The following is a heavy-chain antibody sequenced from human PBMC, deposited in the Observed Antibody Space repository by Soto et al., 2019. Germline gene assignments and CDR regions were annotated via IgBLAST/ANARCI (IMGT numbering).Heavy chain of an antibody. Sequence: GGSLRLSCAASGFTFSSYGMHWVRQAPGKGLEWVALISYDGSDKGYADSVKGRLTISRDNSRNTLFLQMNSLRAEDTAVYYCARDYYYYYDSSGYYRSPAYWGQGSLVTVSS. CDR2: ISYDGSDK. J-gene: IGHJ4*02. D-gene: IGHD3-22*01. CDR3: ARDYYYYYDSSGYYRSPAY. CDR1: GFTFSSYG. V-gene: IGHV3-30*19.